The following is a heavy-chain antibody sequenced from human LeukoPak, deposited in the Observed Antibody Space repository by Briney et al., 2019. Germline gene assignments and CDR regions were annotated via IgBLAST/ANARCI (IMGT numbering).Heavy chain of an antibody. D-gene: IGHD3-10*01. CDR1: GYTFTVYY. J-gene: IGHJ6*02. Sequence: ASVKVSCKASGYTFTVYYMHWVRQAPGQGLEWMGWINPNSGGTNYAQKFQGRVTMTRDTSISTAYMEPSRLRSDDTAVYYCATGRYYYYGMDVWGQGTTVTVSS. CDR2: INPNSGGT. CDR3: ATGRYYYYGMDV. V-gene: IGHV1-2*02.